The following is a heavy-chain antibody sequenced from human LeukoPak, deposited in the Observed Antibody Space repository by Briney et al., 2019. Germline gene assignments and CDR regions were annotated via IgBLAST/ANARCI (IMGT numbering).Heavy chain of an antibody. Sequence: GGSLRLSCAASGFTFGSYWMSWVRQAPGKGLEWVANIKQDGSEKYYVDSVKGRFTISRDNAKNSLYLQMNSLRAEDTAVYYCARVGMSSSWYGGKYYYYMDVWGKGTTVTISS. CDR1: GFTFGSYW. V-gene: IGHV3-7*01. CDR3: ARVGMSSSWYGGKYYYYMDV. CDR2: IKQDGSEK. D-gene: IGHD6-13*01. J-gene: IGHJ6*03.